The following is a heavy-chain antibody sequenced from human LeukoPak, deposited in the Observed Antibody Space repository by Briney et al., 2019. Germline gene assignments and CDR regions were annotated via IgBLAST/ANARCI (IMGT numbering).Heavy chain of an antibody. Sequence: GGSLRLSCAASGFTFSSYAMSWARQAPGKGLEWVSAISGSGGSTYYADSVKGRFTISRDNSKNTLYLQMNSLRAEDTAVYYCARVFHKNWFDPWGQGTLVTVSS. V-gene: IGHV3-23*01. CDR2: ISGSGGST. J-gene: IGHJ5*02. CDR3: ARVFHKNWFDP. CDR1: GFTFSSYA.